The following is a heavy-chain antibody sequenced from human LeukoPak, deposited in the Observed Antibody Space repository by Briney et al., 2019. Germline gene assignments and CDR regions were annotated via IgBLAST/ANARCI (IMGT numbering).Heavy chain of an antibody. V-gene: IGHV1-69*13. CDR2: IIPIFGTA. J-gene: IGHJ4*02. D-gene: IGHD6-19*01. Sequence: ASVRVSSTASGGTFTSYAISWVRQAPGQGLEWMGGIIPIFGTANYAQKFQGRVTITADESTSTAYMELSSLRSEDTAVYYCARVRQWLVNQYYFDYWGQGTLVTVSS. CDR3: ARVRQWLVNQYYFDY. CDR1: GGTFTSYA.